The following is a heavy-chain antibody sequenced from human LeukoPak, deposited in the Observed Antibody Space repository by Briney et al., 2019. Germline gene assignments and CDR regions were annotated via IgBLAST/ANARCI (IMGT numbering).Heavy chain of an antibody. CDR3: ARDHGSSNWYYY. Sequence: PSGTLSLTCSVSGASISSNTYFWGWVRQPPGKGLEWIGYISNSGSIYYDPSLKSRVTILVDTSKTQFSLRLSSVTAADTAVYYCARDHGSSNWYYYWGQGTLVTVAS. CDR2: ISNSGSI. D-gene: IGHD6-13*01. J-gene: IGHJ4*02. V-gene: IGHV4-39*07. CDR1: GASISSNTYF.